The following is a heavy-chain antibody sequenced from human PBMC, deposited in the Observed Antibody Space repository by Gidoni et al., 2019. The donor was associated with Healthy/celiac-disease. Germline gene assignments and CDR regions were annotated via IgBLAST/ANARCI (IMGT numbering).Heavy chain of an antibody. CDR1: GSTFSNAW. D-gene: IGHD3-10*01. Sequence: EVQLVESGGGLVKHGGSLSLSCAASGSTFSNAWLSWVRQAHGKGLEELGRIKSKTDGGTTDFAEPVKGRCTISRDDSKNTLYLQMTSLKTEDTAVYYCTTANPIGRGPHWGQGTLVTVSS. V-gene: IGHV3-15*01. J-gene: IGHJ4*02. CDR2: IKSKTDGGTT. CDR3: TTANPIGRGPH.